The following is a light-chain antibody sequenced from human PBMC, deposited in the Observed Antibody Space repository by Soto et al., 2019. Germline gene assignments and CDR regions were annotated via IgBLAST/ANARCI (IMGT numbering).Light chain of an antibody. CDR1: QVISSY. CDR2: AAS. V-gene: IGKV1-9*01. J-gene: IGKJ5*01. CDR3: QQLNSYPIT. Sequence: IQLTQSPSFLSASVGDRVTITCRASQVISSYLAWYQQKPGKAPKLLIYAASTLQSGVPSRFSGSRSRTEFTLTISSLQPEDFATYYCQQLNSYPITFGQGTRLEIK.